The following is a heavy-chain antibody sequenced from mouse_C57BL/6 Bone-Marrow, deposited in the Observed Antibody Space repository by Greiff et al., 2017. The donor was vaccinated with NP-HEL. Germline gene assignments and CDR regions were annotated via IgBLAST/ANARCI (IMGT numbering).Heavy chain of an antibody. Sequence: DVQLQESGGGLVQPGGSLKLSCAASGFTFSDYGMAWVRQAPRKGPEWVAFISNLAYSIYYADTVTGRFTISRENAKNTLYLEMSSLRSEDTAMYYCARRYYGSSYKRNYYAMDYWGQGTSGTVSS. CDR1: GFTFSDYG. CDR2: ISNLAYSI. V-gene: IGHV5-15*04. CDR3: ARRYYGSSYKRNYYAMDY. J-gene: IGHJ4*01. D-gene: IGHD1-1*01.